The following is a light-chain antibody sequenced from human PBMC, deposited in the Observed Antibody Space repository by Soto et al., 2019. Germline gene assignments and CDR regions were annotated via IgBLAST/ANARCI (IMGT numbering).Light chain of an antibody. CDR3: QKYGSTSYT. CDR2: GAS. Sequence: EIVLTQSPGTLSLSPGERATLSCRASQSVSSTYLAWYQQNPGQAPRLLIYGASSRATGIPDRFSGSGSGTDFTLTSRRLEPEDFAVYFCQKYGSTSYTFGQGTKLEIK. CDR1: QSVSSTY. V-gene: IGKV3-20*01. J-gene: IGKJ2*01.